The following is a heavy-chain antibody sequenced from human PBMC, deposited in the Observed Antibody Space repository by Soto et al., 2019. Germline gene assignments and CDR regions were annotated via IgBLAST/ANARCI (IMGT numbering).Heavy chain of an antibody. CDR2: IYHSGST. CDR3: ARGGGSSSPFDY. Sequence: QLQLQESGSGLVKPSQTLSLTCAVSGGSISSGGYSWSWILQPPGKGLEWIGYIYHSGSTYYNPSLKSRVNISVDRSQNQFSLKLSSVTAADTAVYYCARGGGSSSPFDYWGQGTLGTVSS. J-gene: IGHJ4*02. D-gene: IGHD6-6*01. V-gene: IGHV4-30-2*01. CDR1: GGSISSGGYS.